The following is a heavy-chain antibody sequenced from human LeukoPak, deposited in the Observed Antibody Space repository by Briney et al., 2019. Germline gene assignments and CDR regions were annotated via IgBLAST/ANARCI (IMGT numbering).Heavy chain of an antibody. Sequence: GGSLRLSCAASGFTFNNYAMSWFRQIPGKGLEWVSAISGSGDRTYYAESVKGRFSISRDNSKNTLYLQMHSLRAEDTAVYYCGKRELWHGSGEDAWGQGTTVTVSS. CDR2: ISGSGDRT. CDR1: GFTFNNYA. V-gene: IGHV3-23*01. J-gene: IGHJ6*02. CDR3: GKRELWHGSGEDA. D-gene: IGHD3-10*01.